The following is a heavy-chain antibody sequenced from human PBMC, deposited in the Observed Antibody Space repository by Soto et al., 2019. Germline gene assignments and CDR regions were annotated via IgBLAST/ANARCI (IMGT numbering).Heavy chain of an antibody. D-gene: IGHD2-21*01. CDR2: IKYDGSGK. Sequence: GGSLRLSCVASGFTFSHYWMNWVRQAPGKGLEWVANIKYDGSGKYYVDSVKGRFAISRDNAKDSLYLQMNSLRAEDTAMYYCATNAQCGSGCRHSWGQGTLVTVSS. CDR3: ATNAQCGSGCRHS. CDR1: GFTFSHYW. V-gene: IGHV3-7*01. J-gene: IGHJ4*02.